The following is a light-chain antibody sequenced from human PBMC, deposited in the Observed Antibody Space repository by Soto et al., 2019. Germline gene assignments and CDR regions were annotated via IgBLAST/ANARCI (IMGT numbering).Light chain of an antibody. V-gene: IGLV2-14*03. CDR3: SSYTSTSTRL. CDR1: SSDVGGYNY. Sequence: QSVLTQPASASGSPGQSITISCTGTSSDVGGYNYVSWYQQHPGKAPKVMIFDVSKRPSGISDRFSGSKSGNTASLTISGLQAEDEADYYCSSYTSTSTRLFGGGTKLTVL. J-gene: IGLJ2*01. CDR2: DVS.